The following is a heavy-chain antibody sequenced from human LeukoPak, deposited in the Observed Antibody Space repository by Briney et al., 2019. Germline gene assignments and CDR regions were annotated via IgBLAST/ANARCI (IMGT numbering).Heavy chain of an antibody. CDR2: ISFHDGDT. J-gene: IGHJ4*02. V-gene: IGHV1-18*01. CDR1: GGTFSSYA. CDR3: ARVTYYYGSGREDEFDY. Sequence: ASVKVSCKASGGTFSSYAISWVRQAPGQGLEWMGWISFHDGDTLFAQKFQDRLTLTTDTSTSTVYMELRSLTSDDAAVYYCARVTYYYGSGREDEFDYWGQGTLVTVSS. D-gene: IGHD3-10*01.